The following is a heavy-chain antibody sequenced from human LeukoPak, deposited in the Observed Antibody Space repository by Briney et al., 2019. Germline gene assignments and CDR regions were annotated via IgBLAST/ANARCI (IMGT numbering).Heavy chain of an antibody. CDR2: IYHSGST. V-gene: IGHV4-38-2*01. J-gene: IGHJ3*02. CDR3: AGLQAGPAVEDAFDI. CDR1: GYSISSGYY. Sequence: SETLSLTCPVSGYSISSGYYWGWIRQPPGKGLEWIGSIYHSGSTYYNPSLKSRVTISVDTSKNQFSLKLSSVTAADTAVYYCAGLQAGPAVEDAFDIWGQGTMVTVSS. D-gene: IGHD6-19*01.